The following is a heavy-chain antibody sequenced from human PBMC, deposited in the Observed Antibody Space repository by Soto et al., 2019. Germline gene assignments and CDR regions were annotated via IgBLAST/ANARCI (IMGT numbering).Heavy chain of an antibody. CDR3: AKGDLTREKLKPRITISGVVVEYHYYYYGMDV. D-gene: IGHD3-3*01. V-gene: IGHV3-30*18. CDR1: GFTFSSYG. J-gene: IGHJ6*02. Sequence: QVQLVESGGGVVQPGRSLRLSCAASGFTFSSYGMHWVRQAPGKGLEWVAVISYDGSNKYYADSVKGRFTISRDNSKNTLYLQMNSLRAEDTAVYYCAKGDLTREKLKPRITISGVVVEYHYYYYGMDVWGQGTTVTVSS. CDR2: ISYDGSNK.